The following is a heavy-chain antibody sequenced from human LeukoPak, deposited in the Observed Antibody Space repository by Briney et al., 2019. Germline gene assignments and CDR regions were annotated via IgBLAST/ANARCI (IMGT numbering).Heavy chain of an antibody. V-gene: IGHV6-1*01. Sequence: SQTLSLTCAISGDSIFTNNVAWNWIRQSPSRGLEWLGRTYYRSKWSFDYAVSVKSRITINADTSKNQFSLQLSSVTPEDTAVYYCARGKYTSFDNWGQGTLVTLYS. CDR2: TYYRSKWSF. CDR1: GDSIFTNNVA. J-gene: IGHJ4*02. D-gene: IGHD6-6*01. CDR3: ARGKYTSFDN.